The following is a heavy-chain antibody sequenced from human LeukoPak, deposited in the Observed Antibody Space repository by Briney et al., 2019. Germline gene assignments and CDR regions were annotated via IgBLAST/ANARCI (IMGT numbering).Heavy chain of an antibody. CDR3: AEGRYYDSSGYSYFDY. J-gene: IGHJ4*02. CDR1: GGSFSGYY. V-gene: IGHV4-34*01. D-gene: IGHD3-22*01. CDR2: INHSGST. Sequence: PSETLSLTCAVYGGSFSGYYWSWIRQPPGKGLEWIGEINHSGSTNYNPSLKSRVTISVDTSKNQFSLKLSSVTAADTAVYYCAEGRYYDSSGYSYFDYWGQGTLVTVSS.